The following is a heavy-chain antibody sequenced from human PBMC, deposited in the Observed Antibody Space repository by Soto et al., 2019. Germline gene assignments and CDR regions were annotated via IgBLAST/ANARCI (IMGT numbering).Heavy chain of an antibody. Sequence: QLQLQESGPGLVKPSETLSLTCTVSGGSISSSCYYWGWIRQPPGKGLEWIGSIYYSGSTYYNPSLXXRXPXXVATSENKFSLELGSVPAADAAVYYCVVGVSWFDPWGQGTLVTVSS. CDR1: GGSISSSCYY. CDR2: IYYSGST. CDR3: VVGVSWFDP. V-gene: IGHV4-39*01. J-gene: IGHJ5*02. D-gene: IGHD3-10*01.